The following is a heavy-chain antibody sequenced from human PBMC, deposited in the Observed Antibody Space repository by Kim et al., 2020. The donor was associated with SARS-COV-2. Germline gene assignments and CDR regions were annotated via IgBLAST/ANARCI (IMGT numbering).Heavy chain of an antibody. CDR2: SHGDGSFL. CDR3: VSNPSN. J-gene: IGHJ4*02. D-gene: IGHD4-4*01. CDR1: GLRFSDYY. Sequence: GGSLRLSCEASGLRFSDYYMSWIRQAPGKGLEWVAYSHGDGSFLKRADSVNGRFRFSRENANKSLSLQIKSLKPEDTSVYYCVSNPSNWDQGNIVTVSS. V-gene: IGHV3-11*01.